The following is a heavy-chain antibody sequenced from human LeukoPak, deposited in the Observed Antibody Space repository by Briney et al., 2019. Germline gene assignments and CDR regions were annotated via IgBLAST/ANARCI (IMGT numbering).Heavy chain of an antibody. V-gene: IGHV3-30-3*01. CDR2: ISYDGSNK. CDR3: AKAIMGY. J-gene: IGHJ4*02. D-gene: IGHD3-16*01. CDR1: GFTFSSYA. Sequence: PGGSLRLSCAASGFTFSSYAMHWVRQAPGKGLEWVAVISYDGSNKYYADSVKGRFTISRDNSKNTLYLQMNSLRAEDTAVYYCAKAIMGYWGQGTLVTVSS.